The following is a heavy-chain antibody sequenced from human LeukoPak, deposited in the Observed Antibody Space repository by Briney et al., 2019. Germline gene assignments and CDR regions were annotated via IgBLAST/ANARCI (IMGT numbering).Heavy chain of an antibody. CDR1: GYTFTGYY. J-gene: IGHJ4*02. Sequence: ASVKVSCKASGYTFTGYYMHWVRQAPGQGLEWMGWINPNSGGTDYAQKFQGRVTMTRDTSISTAYMELSRLRSDDTAVYYCASIMITFGGVVFDYWGQGTLVTVSS. CDR2: INPNSGGT. CDR3: ASIMITFGGVVFDY. D-gene: IGHD3-16*01. V-gene: IGHV1-2*02.